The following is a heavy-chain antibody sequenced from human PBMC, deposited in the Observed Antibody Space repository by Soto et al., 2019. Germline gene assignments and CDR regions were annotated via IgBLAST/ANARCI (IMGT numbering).Heavy chain of an antibody. J-gene: IGHJ6*02. D-gene: IGHD6-19*01. V-gene: IGHV4-34*01. CDR2: INHSGST. Sequence: SETLSLTCAVYGGSFSGYYWSWIRQPPEKGLEWIGEINHSGSTNYNPSLKSRVTISVDTSKNQFSLKLSSVTAADTAVYYCARAVAGTFYYYGMDVWGQGTTVTVSS. CDR3: ARAVAGTFYYYGMDV. CDR1: GGSFSGYY.